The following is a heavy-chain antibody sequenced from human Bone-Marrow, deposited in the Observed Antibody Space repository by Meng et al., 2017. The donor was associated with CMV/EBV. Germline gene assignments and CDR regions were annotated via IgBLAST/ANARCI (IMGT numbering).Heavy chain of an antibody. D-gene: IGHD3-22*01. V-gene: IGHV1-2*02. CDR2: INPDSGAT. Sequence: SVKVSCKASAYVFADYKIHWVRQAPGQGLEWMGWINPDSGATNHAQNFKGRVTMTRETSIQTGYMELRSLRSDDTAIYYCARDSDYYDRNGYYYVEAFGIWGQGPMVTGSS. CDR3: ARDSDYYDRNGYYYVEAFGI. CDR1: AYVFADYK. J-gene: IGHJ3*02.